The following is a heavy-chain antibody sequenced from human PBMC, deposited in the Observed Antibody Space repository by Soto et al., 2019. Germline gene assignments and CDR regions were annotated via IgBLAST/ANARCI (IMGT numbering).Heavy chain of an antibody. D-gene: IGHD1-26*01. J-gene: IGHJ4*02. CDR3: AREDSAAFFDF. V-gene: IGHV4-30-2*01. CDR1: GVCMMIGGYA. Sequence: ISLTCSVCGVCMMIGGYAWSWIRQPPGKGLEWIGYIYSGTTHYNPSLESRVTIAMDRSKNQVSLSLKSVTAEDTAVYYCAREDSAAFFDFWGQGTQVTVYS. CDR2: IYSGTT.